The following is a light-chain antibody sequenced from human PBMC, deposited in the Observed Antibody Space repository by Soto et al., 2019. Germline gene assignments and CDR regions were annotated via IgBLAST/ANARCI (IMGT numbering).Light chain of an antibody. V-gene: IGKV3-11*01. CDR1: QSFSSY. Sequence: EIVLTQSPGTLSLSPGERATLSCRASQSFSSYLAWYQQKPGQAPRLLIYEASNRATGIPARFSGSGSGTDFTLTISSLEPEDFAVYYCQQRSNWPPITFGQGTRLEI. CDR3: QQRSNWPPIT. J-gene: IGKJ5*01. CDR2: EAS.